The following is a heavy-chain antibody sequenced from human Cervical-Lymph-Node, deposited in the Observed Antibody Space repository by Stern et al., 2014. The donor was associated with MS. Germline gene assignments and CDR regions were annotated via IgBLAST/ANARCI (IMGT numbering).Heavy chain of an antibody. J-gene: IGHJ4*02. CDR3: AREHHGGNFES. Sequence: VQLLESGAEVRQPGSSVKVSCKASGATFSTNAISWVRQAPGQGLEWMGGIVPIFDKANYAQSFRGRVTIAADESTSTAYLELSSLRSDDTAVYYCAREHHGGNFESWGQGTLVIVSS. D-gene: IGHD4-23*01. CDR2: IVPIFDKA. CDR1: GATFSTNA. V-gene: IGHV1-69*01.